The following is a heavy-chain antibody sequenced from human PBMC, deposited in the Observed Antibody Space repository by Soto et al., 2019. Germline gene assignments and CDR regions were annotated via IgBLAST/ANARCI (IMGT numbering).Heavy chain of an antibody. V-gene: IGHV1-3*01. J-gene: IGHJ6*02. CDR2: INAGNGNT. CDR1: GYTFTSYA. CDR3: ARFELGRYYDILTGYIAPPHYYYGMDV. Sequence: GASVKVSCKASGYTFTSYAMHWVRQAPGQRLEWMGWINAGNGNTKYSQKFQGRVTITRDTSASTAYMELSSLRSEDTAVYYCARFELGRYYDILTGYIAPPHYYYGMDVWGQGTTVTVSS. D-gene: IGHD3-9*01.